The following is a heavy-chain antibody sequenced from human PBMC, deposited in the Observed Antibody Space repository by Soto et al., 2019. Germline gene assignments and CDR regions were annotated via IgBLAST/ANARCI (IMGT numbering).Heavy chain of an antibody. D-gene: IGHD5-18*01. J-gene: IGHJ6*02. V-gene: IGHV1-69*01. CDR2: IIPIFGTA. Sequence: QVQLVQSGAEVKKPGSSVKVSCKASGGTFSSYAISWVRQAPGQGLEWMGGIIPIFGTANYAQKFQGRVTITADESTSTAYMELSSLRYEDTAVYYCARRGYSYGAYYYYYGMDVWGQGTTVTVSS. CDR3: ARRGYSYGAYYYYYGMDV. CDR1: GGTFSSYA.